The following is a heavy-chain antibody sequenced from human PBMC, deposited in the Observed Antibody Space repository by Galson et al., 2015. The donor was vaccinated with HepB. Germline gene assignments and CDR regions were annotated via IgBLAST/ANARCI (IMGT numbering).Heavy chain of an antibody. D-gene: IGHD1-26*01. CDR2: ISGSGAFT. V-gene: IGHV3-23*01. CDR3: AEDSVSGSYLPTYFDS. Sequence: SLRLSCATSGFIFKNHAMTWVRQAPGKGLEWVSSISGSGAFTYYADSVKGRFTISRDNSKNMVHLQMNSLRAEDTAFYYCAEDSVSGSYLPTYFDSWGQGTLVTVSS. J-gene: IGHJ4*02. CDR1: GFIFKNHA.